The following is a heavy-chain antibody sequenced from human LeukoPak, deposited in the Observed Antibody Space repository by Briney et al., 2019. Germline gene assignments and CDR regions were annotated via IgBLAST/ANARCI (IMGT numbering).Heavy chain of an antibody. CDR1: GFTFSDYY. V-gene: IGHV3-11*01. Sequence: KTGGSLRLSCAASGFTFSDYYMSWIRQAPGKGLEWVSYISSSGSTIYYADSVKGRFTISRDNAKNSLYLQMNSLRAEDTAVYYCARGRIQLWSMDYYYGMDVWGQGTTVTVSS. CDR2: ISSSGSTI. J-gene: IGHJ6*02. D-gene: IGHD5-18*01. CDR3: ARGRIQLWSMDYYYGMDV.